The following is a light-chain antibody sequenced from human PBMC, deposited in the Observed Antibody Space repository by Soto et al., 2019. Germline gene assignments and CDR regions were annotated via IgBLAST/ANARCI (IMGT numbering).Light chain of an antibody. CDR3: SSYTRSSTLV. V-gene: IGLV2-14*01. CDR1: SSDVGGYDF. Sequence: QSVLTQPASVSGSPEQSITISCTGTSSDVGGYDFVSWYQQHPGKAPKLMMYEVSNRPSGVSNRFSGSKSGNTASLTISGLQAEDEADYYCSSYTRSSTLVFGGGTKVTVL. CDR2: EVS. J-gene: IGLJ2*01.